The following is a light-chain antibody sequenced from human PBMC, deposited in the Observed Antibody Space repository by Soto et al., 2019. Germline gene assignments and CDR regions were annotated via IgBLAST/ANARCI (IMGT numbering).Light chain of an antibody. CDR2: RAS. V-gene: IGKV1-5*03. Sequence: QMTQSPHTLSASVGDRVTITCRASQNIDNWLAWYQHKPGKPPKLLIYRASSLETGVPSRFSGSGSGTEFSLTIRNLQPDDSATYYCQEYNSYPITFGPGTRLEIK. CDR1: QNIDNW. J-gene: IGKJ5*01. CDR3: QEYNSYPIT.